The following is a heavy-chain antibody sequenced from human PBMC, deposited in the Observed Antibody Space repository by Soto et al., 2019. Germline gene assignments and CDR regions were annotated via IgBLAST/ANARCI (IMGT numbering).Heavy chain of an antibody. J-gene: IGHJ5*02. CDR3: AKDRGAGGRFSGVAVAGIPS. CDR1: GFTFSSYA. Sequence: EVQLLESGGGLVQPGGSLRLSCAASGFTFSSYAMSWVRQTPGKGLEWVSGISGGGGNTYYADSVTGRFTISRDNSRNTLYLKMNSLRAADTAIYYCAKDRGAGGRFSGVAVAGIPSWGQGPLVTVSS. CDR2: ISGGGGNT. V-gene: IGHV3-23*01. D-gene: IGHD6-19*01.